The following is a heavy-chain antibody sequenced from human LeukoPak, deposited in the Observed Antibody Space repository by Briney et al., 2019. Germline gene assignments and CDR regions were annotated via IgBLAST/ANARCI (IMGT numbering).Heavy chain of an antibody. J-gene: IGHJ4*02. CDR1: GYTFTGYY. CDR2: INPNSGGT. D-gene: IGHD5-18*01. V-gene: IGHV1-2*02. Sequence: ASVKVSCKASGYTFTGYYMHWVRQAPAQGLEWMGWINPNSGGTTYAQKFQSRVTMTRHTSISTAYMELSRLRSDDTAVYYCARVLDTDMAEPDYWGQGTLVTVSS. CDR3: ARVLDTDMAEPDY.